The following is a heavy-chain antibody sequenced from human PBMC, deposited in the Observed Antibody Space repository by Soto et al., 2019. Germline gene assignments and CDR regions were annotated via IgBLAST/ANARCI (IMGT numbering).Heavy chain of an antibody. V-gene: IGHV3-23*01. CDR3: AKEVTWEVVVVPAARGGDFDY. CDR1: GFTFSSYA. Sequence: TGGSLRLSCAASGFTFSSYAMSWVRQAPGKGLEWVSAISGSGGSTYYADSVKGRFTISRDNSKNTLYLQMNSLRAEDTAVYYCAKEVTWEVVVVPAARGGDFDYWGQGTLVTVSS. D-gene: IGHD2-2*01. CDR2: ISGSGGST. J-gene: IGHJ4*02.